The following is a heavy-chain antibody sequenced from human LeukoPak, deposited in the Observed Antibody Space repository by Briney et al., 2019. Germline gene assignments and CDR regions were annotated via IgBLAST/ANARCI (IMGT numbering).Heavy chain of an antibody. D-gene: IGHD3-22*01. CDR3: ARASGYYDSSGYFGYYYYYGMDV. J-gene: IGHJ6*02. CDR1: GYTFTSYG. CDR2: ISAYNGNT. Sequence: ASVKVSCKASGYTFTSYGISWVRQAPGQGPEWMGWISAYNGNTNYAQKLQGRVTMTTDTSTSTAYMELRSLRSDDTAVYYCARASGYYDSSGYFGYYYYYGMDVWGQGTTVTVSS. V-gene: IGHV1-18*01.